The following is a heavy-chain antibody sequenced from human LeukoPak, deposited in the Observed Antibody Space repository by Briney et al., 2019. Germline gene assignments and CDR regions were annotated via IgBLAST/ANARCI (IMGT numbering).Heavy chain of an antibody. D-gene: IGHD2-21*02. Sequence: GVSVKVSCKASGGTFSSYAITWVRQAPGQGLEWIGGIIPVFDTPNYAQNFRGRVTITTDESTSTAYMELSSLRSEDTATYFCARDTTLSRVVTATTTYHYFYYIDVWGKGTTVTISS. V-gene: IGHV1-69*05. CDR2: IIPVFDTP. CDR3: ARDTTLSRVVTATTTYHYFYYIDV. J-gene: IGHJ6*03. CDR1: GGTFSSYA.